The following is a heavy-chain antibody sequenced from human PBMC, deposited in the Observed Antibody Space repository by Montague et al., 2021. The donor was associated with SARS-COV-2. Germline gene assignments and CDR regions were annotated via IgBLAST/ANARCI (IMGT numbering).Heavy chain of an antibody. J-gene: IGHJ6*02. CDR3: ARFSDFCLGPMDV. CDR2: IYYSGTT. CDR1: GASISNNY. V-gene: IGHV4-59*01. D-gene: IGHD3-3*01. Sequence: SETLSLTCTVSGASISNNYWTWVRQPPGRGLEWIGHIYYSGTTAYNPSLSSQDTISVDTSGNRFSLMLTSVTAADTAVYYCARFSDFCLGPMDVWGQGTTVTVSS.